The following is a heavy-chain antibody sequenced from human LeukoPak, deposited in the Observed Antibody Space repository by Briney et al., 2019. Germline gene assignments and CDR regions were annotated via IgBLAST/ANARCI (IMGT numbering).Heavy chain of an antibody. CDR3: ARDPSPRFDP. V-gene: IGHV3-21*01. Sequence: ETLSLTCSVSDVSISDSSYDWGWVRQPPGKGLEWVSSISSSSSYIYYADSVKGRFTISRDNAKNSLYLQMNSLRAEDTAVYYCARDPSPRFDPWGQGTLVTVSS. J-gene: IGHJ5*02. CDR2: ISSSSSYI. CDR1: DVSISDSSYD.